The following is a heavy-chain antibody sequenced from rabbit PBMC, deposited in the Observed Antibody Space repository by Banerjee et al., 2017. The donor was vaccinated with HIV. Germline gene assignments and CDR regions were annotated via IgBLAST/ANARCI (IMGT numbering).Heavy chain of an antibody. CDR3: VRAGVYAGSSSYTGFDFNL. V-gene: IGHV1S40*01. D-gene: IGHD8-1*01. Sequence: QSLEESGGDLVKPGASLTLTCTASGFSFSSSYQICWVRQAPGKGLEWIACIYAGSGGSTYYASWAKGRFTISKTSSTTVTLQMTSLTAADTATYFCVRAGVYAGSSSYTGFDFNLWGPGTLVPS. CDR2: IYAGSGGST. CDR1: GFSFSSSYQ. J-gene: IGHJ4*01.